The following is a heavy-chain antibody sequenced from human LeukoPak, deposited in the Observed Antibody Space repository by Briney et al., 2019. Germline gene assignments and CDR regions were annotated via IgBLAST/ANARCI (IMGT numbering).Heavy chain of an antibody. Sequence: PGGTLRLSCAASGFTFSSYGMSWVRQAPGKGLEWVSYISSSGSTIYYADSVKGRFTISRDNAKNSLYLQMNSLRAEDTAVYYCASLVAWGSGSYYRFGAFDIWGQGTMVTVSS. CDR3: ASLVAWGSGSYYRFGAFDI. D-gene: IGHD3-10*01. J-gene: IGHJ3*02. V-gene: IGHV3-48*04. CDR2: ISSSGSTI. CDR1: GFTFSSYG.